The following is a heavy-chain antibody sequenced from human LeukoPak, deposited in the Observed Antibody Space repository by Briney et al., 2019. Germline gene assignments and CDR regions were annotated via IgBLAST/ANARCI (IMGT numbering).Heavy chain of an antibody. CDR2: IWYDGSNK. V-gene: IGHV3-33*01. CDR1: GFTFSSYG. J-gene: IGHJ4*02. D-gene: IGHD3-22*01. Sequence: PGGSLRLSCAASGFTFSSYGMHWVRQAPGKGLEWVAAIWYDGSNKYYADSVKGRFTISRDNSKNTLYLQMNSLRAEDTAVYYCARGYYDSSGYLFDYWGQGTLVTVSS. CDR3: ARGYYDSSGYLFDY.